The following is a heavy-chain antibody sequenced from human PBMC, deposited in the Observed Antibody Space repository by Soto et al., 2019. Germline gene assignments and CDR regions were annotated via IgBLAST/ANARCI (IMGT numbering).Heavy chain of an antibody. V-gene: IGHV1-8*02. Sequence: QVQLVQSGAEVRKPGASVKVACKASGYTFTNFHFNWVRQATGQGLEWIGWMNPYSGDTGYAQNFQGRVTMTRDTSINTAYLEMTSLTSDDTAVYYCARGSPAPVDHWGQGT. D-gene: IGHD6-19*01. CDR1: GYTFTNFH. CDR2: MNPYSGDT. CDR3: ARGSPAPVDH. J-gene: IGHJ4*02.